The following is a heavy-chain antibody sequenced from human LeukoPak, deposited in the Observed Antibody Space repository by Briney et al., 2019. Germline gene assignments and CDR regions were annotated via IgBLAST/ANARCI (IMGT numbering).Heavy chain of an antibody. CDR1: GNSISSGDNY. V-gene: IGHV4-61*02. J-gene: IGHJ4*02. CDR2: IYTSGSA. D-gene: IGHD3-22*01. Sequence: SETLSLTCTVSGNSISSGDNYWSWIRQPAGKGLEWIGRIYTSGSANYNPSLKSRVTISGDTSKNQFSLRLSSVTAADTAVYYCARASYSYDINGWVPFDYWGQGTLVTVSS. CDR3: ARASYSYDINGWVPFDY.